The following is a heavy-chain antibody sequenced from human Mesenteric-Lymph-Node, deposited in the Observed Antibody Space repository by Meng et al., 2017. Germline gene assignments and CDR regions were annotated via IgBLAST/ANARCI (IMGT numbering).Heavy chain of an antibody. V-gene: IGHV4-4*07. CDR1: GGSISSYY. CDR2: IYTSGST. D-gene: IGHD3-22*01. J-gene: IGHJ5*02. Sequence: GSLRLSCTVSGGSISSYYWSWIRQPAGKGLEWIGRIYTSGSTNYNPSLKSRVTMSVDTSKNQFSLKLSSVTATDTAVYYCARDSGLFPGPGYDSSGYYIQKYNWFDPWGQGTLVTVSS. CDR3: ARDSGLFPGPGYDSSGYYIQKYNWFDP.